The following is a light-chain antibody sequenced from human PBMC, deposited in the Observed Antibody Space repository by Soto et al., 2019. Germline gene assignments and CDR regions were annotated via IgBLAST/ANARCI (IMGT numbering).Light chain of an antibody. V-gene: IGKV1-5*03. J-gene: IGKJ1*01. CDR1: QTIRGY. CDR2: KAS. Sequence: DIQMTQSPSTLSASVGDRVTITCRASQTIRGYLDWYQQKPGKAPKLLIYKASTLESGVPSRFSGSGSGSEFTLTISSLQPDDFATYYCQHYDAYSPWTFGQGTKVEIK. CDR3: QHYDAYSPWT.